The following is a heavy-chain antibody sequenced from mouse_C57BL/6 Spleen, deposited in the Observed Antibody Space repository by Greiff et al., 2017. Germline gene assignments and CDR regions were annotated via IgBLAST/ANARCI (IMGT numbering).Heavy chain of an antibody. CDR2: IYPGSGNT. J-gene: IGHJ2*01. CDR1: GYTFTDYY. V-gene: IGHV1-84*01. Sequence: QVQLQQSGPELVKPGASVTISCKASGYTFTDYYINWVKQRPGQGLEWIGWIYPGSGNTKYNEKFTGKATLTVDTSSSTAYMQLSSLTSEDSAVYFCARGTTVVATDYFDYWGQGTTLTVSS. D-gene: IGHD1-1*01. CDR3: ARGTTVVATDYFDY.